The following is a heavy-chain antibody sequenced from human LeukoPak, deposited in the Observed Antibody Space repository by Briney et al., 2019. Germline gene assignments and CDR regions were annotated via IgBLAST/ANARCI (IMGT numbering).Heavy chain of an antibody. CDR2: IRYGGTT. V-gene: IGHV4-39*02. CDR1: GGSIGSGYY. D-gene: IGHD2-21*02. CDR3: TRDIGDFVSDF. Sequence: SETLSLTCTVSGGSIGSGYYWAWIRQPPGKGLEWIGSIRYGGTTHYNPSLQSRVTISADTSKNQFALDLRSVTAADTAVYYCTRDIGDFVSDFWGQGTLVTVSS. J-gene: IGHJ4*02.